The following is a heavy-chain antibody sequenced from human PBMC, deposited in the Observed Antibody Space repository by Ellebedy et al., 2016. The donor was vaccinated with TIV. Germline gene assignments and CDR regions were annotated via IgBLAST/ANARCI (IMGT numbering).Heavy chain of an antibody. CDR2: TYFGDFET. CDR1: GY. Sequence: KVSCKGSGYIAWVRQMAGKGLEWMGITYFGDFETRYSPSFQGQVTISVDKSISTAYLQWSSLKASDSAMYYCARYISHWSLAYWGQGTLVTVAS. CDR3: ARYISHWSLAY. J-gene: IGHJ4*02. D-gene: IGHD6-19*01. V-gene: IGHV5-51*01.